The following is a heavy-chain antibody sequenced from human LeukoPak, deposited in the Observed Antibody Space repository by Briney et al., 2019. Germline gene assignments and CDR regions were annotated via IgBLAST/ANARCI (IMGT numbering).Heavy chain of an antibody. J-gene: IGHJ6*02. CDR3: AGVTTYYYYYGMDV. V-gene: IGHV3-53*04. CDR1: GFTVSSNY. D-gene: IGHD2-21*02. CDR2: IYSGGST. Sequence: PGGSLRLSCAASGFTVSSNYMSWVRQAPGKGLEWVSVIYSGGSTYYADSVKGRFTISRHNSKNTLYLQMNSLRAEDTAVYYCAGVTTYYYYYGMDVWGQGTTVTVSS.